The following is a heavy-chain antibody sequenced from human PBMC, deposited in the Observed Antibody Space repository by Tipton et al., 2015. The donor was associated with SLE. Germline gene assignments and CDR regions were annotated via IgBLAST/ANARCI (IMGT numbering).Heavy chain of an antibody. CDR1: GGSISSYY. Sequence: TLSLTCTVSGGSISSYYWSWIRQPPGKGLEWIGSMSHSGSSYYNPSLRSRVTISIDTSKNQLSLKLSSVTAADTAVYYCARDDSQGASAFDYWGQGTLLTVSS. V-gene: IGHV4-59*12. J-gene: IGHJ4*02. D-gene: IGHD1-26*01. CDR3: ARDDSQGASAFDY. CDR2: MSHSGSS.